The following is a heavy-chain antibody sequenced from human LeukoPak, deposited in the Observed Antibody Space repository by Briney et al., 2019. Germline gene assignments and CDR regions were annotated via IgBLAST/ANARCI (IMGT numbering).Heavy chain of an antibody. CDR1: GGSFSGYY. CDR2: INHSGST. Sequence: SETLSLTCAVYGGSFSGYYWSWIRQPPGKGLEWIGEINHSGSTNYNPSLKSRVTISVDTSKNQFSLKLSSVTAADTAVYCCARGLTRYRRYYDILTGTRFDYWGQGTLVTVSS. D-gene: IGHD3-9*01. V-gene: IGHV4-34*01. CDR3: ARGLTRYRRYYDILTGTRFDY. J-gene: IGHJ4*02.